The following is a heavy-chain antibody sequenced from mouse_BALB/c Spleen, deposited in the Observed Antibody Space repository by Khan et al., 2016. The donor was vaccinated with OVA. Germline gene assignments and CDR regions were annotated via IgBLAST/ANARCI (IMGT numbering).Heavy chain of an antibody. D-gene: IGHD1-1*01. V-gene: IGHV1S41*01. J-gene: IGHJ4*01. Sequence: DLVKPGASVKLSCKASGYTFTSYWINWIKQRPGQGLEWIGRIAPGSGSTYYNEMFKGKATLTVDTSSSTASIQLSSLSSEDSAVYFYAISNYYGSSRYALDYWGQGTSVTVSS. CDR1: GYTFTSYW. CDR2: IAPGSGST. CDR3: AISNYYGSSRYALDY.